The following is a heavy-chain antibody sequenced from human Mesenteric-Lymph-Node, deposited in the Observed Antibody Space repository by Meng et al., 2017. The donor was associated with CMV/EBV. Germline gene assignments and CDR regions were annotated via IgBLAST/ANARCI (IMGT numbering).Heavy chain of an antibody. CDR3: ATYLASAPIDY. D-gene: IGHD3-10*01. J-gene: IGHJ4*02. Sequence: GESLKISCAASGFTFSSYSMNWVRQAPGKGLEWVSSISSSSSYIYYADSVKGRFTISRDNAKNSLYLQMNSLRAADTAVYYCATYLASAPIDYWGLGTLVTVSS. CDR1: GFTFSSYS. CDR2: ISSSSSYI. V-gene: IGHV3-21*01.